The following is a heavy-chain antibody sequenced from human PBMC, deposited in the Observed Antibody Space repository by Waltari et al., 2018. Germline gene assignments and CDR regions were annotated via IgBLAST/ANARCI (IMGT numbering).Heavy chain of an antibody. Sequence: QVQLQESGPGLVKPSQTLSLTCTVSGGSISSGSYYWSWIRQPAGKGLEWIGRIHTSGSTNYNPCRKSQVTISVDTSKNQSSLKLSSVTAADTAVYSCASSRIAARPGGRWFDPWGQGTLVTVSS. D-gene: IGHD6-6*01. CDR3: ASSRIAARPGGRWFDP. V-gene: IGHV4-61*02. CDR2: IHTSGST. J-gene: IGHJ5*02. CDR1: GGSISSGSYY.